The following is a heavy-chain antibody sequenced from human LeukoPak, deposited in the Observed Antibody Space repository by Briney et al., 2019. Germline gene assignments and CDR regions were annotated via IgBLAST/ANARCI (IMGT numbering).Heavy chain of an antibody. V-gene: IGHV3-33*06. D-gene: IGHD7-27*01. CDR3: AKPWGGNYYYMDV. CDR2: IWCDGSNK. CDR1: GFTFSSYG. Sequence: GGSLRLSCAASGFTFSSYGMHWVRQAPGKGLEWVAVIWCDGSNKYYADSVKGRFTISRDNSKNTLYLQMNSLRAEDTAVYYCAKPWGGNYYYMDVWGKRTTVTVSS. J-gene: IGHJ6*03.